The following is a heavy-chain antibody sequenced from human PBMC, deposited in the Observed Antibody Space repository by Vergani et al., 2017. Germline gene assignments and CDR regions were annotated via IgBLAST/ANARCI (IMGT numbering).Heavy chain of an antibody. CDR3: ARLTRTYYYDSSGYPGDY. Sequence: QVQLVQSGAEVKKPGASVKVSCKASGYTFTGYYMHWVRQAPGQGLEWMGWINPNSGGTNYAQKFQGRVTITADESTSTAYMELSSLRSEDTAVYYCARLTRTYYYDSSGYPGDYWGQETLVTVSS. V-gene: IGHV1-2*02. J-gene: IGHJ4*02. D-gene: IGHD3-22*01. CDR1: GYTFTGYY. CDR2: INPNSGGT.